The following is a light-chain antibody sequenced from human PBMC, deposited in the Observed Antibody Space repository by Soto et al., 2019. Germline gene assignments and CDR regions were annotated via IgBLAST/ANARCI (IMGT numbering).Light chain of an antibody. Sequence: SYELTQPPSVSVSPGQTASLTCSGDRLGSKYASWYQQKAGQSPVLVIYQDNKRPSGIPERISGSNSGNTATLTISGTQALDEADYYGQAWDSSSVIFGGGTKVTVL. V-gene: IGLV3-1*01. CDR1: RLGSKY. CDR2: QDN. CDR3: QAWDSSSVI. J-gene: IGLJ2*01.